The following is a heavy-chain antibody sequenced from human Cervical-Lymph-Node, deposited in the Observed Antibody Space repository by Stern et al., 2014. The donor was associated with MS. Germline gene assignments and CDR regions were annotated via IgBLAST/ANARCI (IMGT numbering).Heavy chain of an antibody. CDR2: ISAYNGNT. CDR1: GYTFTSYG. V-gene: IGHV1-18*01. CDR3: ARDSGYSSSWYPWYFDY. J-gene: IGHJ4*02. D-gene: IGHD6-13*01. Sequence: VQLVESGAEVKKPGASVKVSCKASGYTFTSYGISWVRQAPGQGLEWMGWISAYNGNTNYAQKLHGRVTMTTDTSTSTAYMELRSLRSDDTAVYYCARDSGYSSSWYPWYFDYWGQGTLVTVSS.